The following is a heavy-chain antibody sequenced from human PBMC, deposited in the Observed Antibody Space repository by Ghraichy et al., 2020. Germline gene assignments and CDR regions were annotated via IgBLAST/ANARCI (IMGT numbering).Heavy chain of an antibody. CDR3: ARQGLRPSYWYFDL. J-gene: IGHJ2*01. CDR1: GGSISGSSSY. V-gene: IGHV4-39*01. Sequence: SQTLSLTCTVSGGSISGSSSYWDWIRQPPGKGLEWIGGIYYSGSTYYNPSLRSRVTISVDTSKNHFSLKLSSVTAADTAVYYCARQGLRPSYWYFDLWGPGTLVTVSS. D-gene: IGHD5-18*01. CDR2: IYYSGST.